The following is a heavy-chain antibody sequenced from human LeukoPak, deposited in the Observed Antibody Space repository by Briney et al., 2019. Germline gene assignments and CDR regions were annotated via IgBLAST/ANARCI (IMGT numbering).Heavy chain of an antibody. CDR3: ARISWNSNSDY. V-gene: IGHV4-34*01. D-gene: IGHD1/OR15-1a*01. CDR1: GGSFSGYY. CDR2: INHSGST. J-gene: IGHJ4*02. Sequence: SETLSLTCAVYGGSFSGYYWSWIRQPPGKGLEWIGEINHSGSTNYNPSLKSRVTISVDTSKNQSSLKLSSVTAADTAVYYCARISWNSNSDYWGQGTLVTVSS.